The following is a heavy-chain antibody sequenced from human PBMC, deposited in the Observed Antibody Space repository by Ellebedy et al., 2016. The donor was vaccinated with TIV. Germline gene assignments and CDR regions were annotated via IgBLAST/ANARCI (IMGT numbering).Heavy chain of an antibody. CDR2: IYYTGTT. J-gene: IGHJ4*02. V-gene: IGHV4-30-4*01. Sequence: LRLSXTVSGDSINSGDYYWSWIRQPPGKGLEWIGYIYYTGTTYYNPSLKGQITISVDTSKNHFSLRLRSVTAADTALYFCARETDFWSDSSYFDSWGQGILVAVSS. CDR1: GDSINSGDYY. CDR3: ARETDFWSDSSYFDS. D-gene: IGHD3-3*01.